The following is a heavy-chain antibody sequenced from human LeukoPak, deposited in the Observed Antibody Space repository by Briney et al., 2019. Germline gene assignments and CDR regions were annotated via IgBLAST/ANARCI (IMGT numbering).Heavy chain of an antibody. Sequence: SETLSLTCTVSGGSISSSSYYWGWLRQPPGKGLEWIGSIYYSGNTYYNPSLKSRVTISVDTSKDQSSLKLSSVTAADTAVYYCARLRGYSFGVSDYWGQGTLATVSS. CDR2: IYYSGNT. J-gene: IGHJ4*02. V-gene: IGHV4-39*01. CDR3: ARLRGYSFGVSDY. CDR1: GGSISSSSYY. D-gene: IGHD5-18*01.